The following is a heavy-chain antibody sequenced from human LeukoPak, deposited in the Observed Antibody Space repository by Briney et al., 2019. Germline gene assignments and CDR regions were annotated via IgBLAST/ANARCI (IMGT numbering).Heavy chain of an antibody. Sequence: ASVKVSCKASGGTFSSYAISWVRQAPGQGLEWMGGIIPIFGTANYAQKFQGRVTITTDESTSTAYMELSSLRSEDTAVYYCARTTMVRGAPGAFDIWGQGTMVTVSS. CDR1: GGTFSSYA. J-gene: IGHJ3*02. CDR2: IIPIFGTA. CDR3: ARTTMVRGAPGAFDI. V-gene: IGHV1-69*05. D-gene: IGHD3-10*01.